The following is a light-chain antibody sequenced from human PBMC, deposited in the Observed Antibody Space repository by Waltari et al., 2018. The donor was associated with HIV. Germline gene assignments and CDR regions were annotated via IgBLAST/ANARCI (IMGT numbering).Light chain of an antibody. Sequence: QSVLTQPPSASGTPGPRVTIPCSGSSSNIGSNYVYWYQQLPGTAPKLLIFRNNQRPSGVPDRFSGSKSGTSAYLAISGLRSEDEAEYYCAAWDDSLSGYVFGTGTKVTVL. V-gene: IGLV1-47*01. CDR3: AAWDDSLSGYV. CDR2: RNN. CDR1: SSNIGSNY. J-gene: IGLJ1*01.